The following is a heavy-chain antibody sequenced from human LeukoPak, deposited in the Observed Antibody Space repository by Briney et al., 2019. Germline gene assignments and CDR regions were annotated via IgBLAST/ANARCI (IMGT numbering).Heavy chain of an antibody. CDR2: IRYDASNK. CDR3: AKGNSGSYRTTDY. Sequence: PGGSLSLSCAASGFTFSSYGMHWVRQAPGKGLEWVAFIRYDASNKYYADSVKGRFTISRDNSKNTLYLQMNSLRAEDTAVYYCAKGNSGSYRTTDYWGQGTLVTVSS. CDR1: GFTFSSYG. V-gene: IGHV3-30*02. D-gene: IGHD1-26*01. J-gene: IGHJ4*02.